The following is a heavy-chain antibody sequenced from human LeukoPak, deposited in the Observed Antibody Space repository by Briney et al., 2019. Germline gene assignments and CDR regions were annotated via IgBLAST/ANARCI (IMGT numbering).Heavy chain of an antibody. CDR1: GYTFTSYG. D-gene: IGHD3-22*01. CDR2: IIPILGIA. Sequence: SVKVSCKASGYTFTSYGISWVRQAPGQGLEWMGRIIPILGIANYAQKFQGRVTITADKSTSTAYMELSSLRSEDTAVYYCATSNRWGSYYDSSGYYSLFDYWGQGTLVTVSS. V-gene: IGHV1-69*04. J-gene: IGHJ4*02. CDR3: ATSNRWGSYYDSSGYYSLFDY.